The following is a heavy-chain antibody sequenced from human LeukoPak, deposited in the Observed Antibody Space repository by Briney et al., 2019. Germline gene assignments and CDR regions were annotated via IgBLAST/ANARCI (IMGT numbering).Heavy chain of an antibody. V-gene: IGHV3-48*01. CDR1: GFTFSSYS. CDR3: ARAGTYNFFDY. CDR2: VVSGSSTI. J-gene: IGHJ4*02. D-gene: IGHD1-1*01. Sequence: SGGSLRLSCAASGFTFSSYSMNWVRQSPGKGLEWVSYVVSGSSTIYYADSVKGRFTISRDNAKNSLYLQMNSLRAEDTAVYYCARAGTYNFFDYWGQGTLVTVSS.